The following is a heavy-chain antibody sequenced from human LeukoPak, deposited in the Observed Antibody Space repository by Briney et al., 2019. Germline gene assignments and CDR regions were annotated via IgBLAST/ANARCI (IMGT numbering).Heavy chain of an antibody. J-gene: IGHJ6*03. CDR1: GGTFSSYA. D-gene: IGHD6-13*01. CDR2: IIPIFGTA. CDR3: ARDRTAAAGLTLYYMDV. Sequence: ASVKVSCKASGGTFSSYAISWVRQAPGQGLEWMGGIIPIFGTANYAQKFQGRVTITADKSTSTAYMELSSLRSEDTVVYYCARDRTAAAGLTLYYMDVWGKGTTVTVSS. V-gene: IGHV1-69*06.